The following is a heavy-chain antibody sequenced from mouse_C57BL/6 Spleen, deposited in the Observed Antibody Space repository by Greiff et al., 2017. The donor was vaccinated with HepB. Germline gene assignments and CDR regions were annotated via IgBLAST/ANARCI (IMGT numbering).Heavy chain of an antibody. CDR1: GYTFTSYW. J-gene: IGHJ1*03. Sequence: QVQLQQSGAELVKPGASVKLSCKASGYTFTSYWMQWVKQRPGQGLEWIGEIDPSDSYTNYNQKFKGKATLTVDTSSSTAYMQLSSLTSEDSAVYYCARYYGSSDWYFDVWGTGTTVTVSS. D-gene: IGHD1-1*01. CDR3: ARYYGSSDWYFDV. V-gene: IGHV1-50*01. CDR2: IDPSDSYT.